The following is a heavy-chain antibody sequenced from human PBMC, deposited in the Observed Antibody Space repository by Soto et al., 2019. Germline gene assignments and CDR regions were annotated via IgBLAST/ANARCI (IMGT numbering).Heavy chain of an antibody. D-gene: IGHD1-1*01. J-gene: IGHJ6*02. CDR3: ARGTTTSAFSGMDV. CDR1: GFTFSSHA. V-gene: IGHV3-30-3*01. Sequence: QVQLVESGGGVVQPGRSLRLSCAASGFTFSSHAMNWVRQAPGKGLERVAVISYDGSNEYNSESVKGRFTISRDNSKNTLSLQMNSLRAEATAMYFCARGTTTSAFSGMDVWGQGTTVTVSS. CDR2: ISYDGSNE.